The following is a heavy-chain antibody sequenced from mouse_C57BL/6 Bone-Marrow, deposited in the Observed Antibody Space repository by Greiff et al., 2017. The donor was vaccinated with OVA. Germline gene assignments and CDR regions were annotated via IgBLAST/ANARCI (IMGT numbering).Heavy chain of an antibody. Sequence: VQLQQSGPVLVKPGASVKMSCKASGYTFTDYYMNWVKQSHGKSLEWIGVINPYNGGTSYNQKFKGKATLTVDKSSSTAYMELNSLTSEDSAVYYCARRVTTVVAPFDYWGQGTTLTVSS. CDR1: GYTFTDYY. J-gene: IGHJ2*01. D-gene: IGHD1-1*01. V-gene: IGHV1-19*01. CDR3: ARRVTTVVAPFDY. CDR2: INPYNGGT.